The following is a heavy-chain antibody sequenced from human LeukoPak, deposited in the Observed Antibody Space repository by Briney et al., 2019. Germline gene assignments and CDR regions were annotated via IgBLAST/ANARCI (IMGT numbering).Heavy chain of an antibody. CDR2: ISAYNGNT. D-gene: IGHD3-22*01. CDR3: ARGDSSGYYLGGYAFDI. Sequence: ASVKVSCKASGYTFTSYGISWVRQAPGQGLEWMGWISAYNGNTNYAQKLQGRVTMTTDTSTSAAYMELRSLRSDDTAVYYCARGDSSGYYLGGYAFDIWGQGTMVTVSS. V-gene: IGHV1-18*01. CDR1: GYTFTSYG. J-gene: IGHJ3*02.